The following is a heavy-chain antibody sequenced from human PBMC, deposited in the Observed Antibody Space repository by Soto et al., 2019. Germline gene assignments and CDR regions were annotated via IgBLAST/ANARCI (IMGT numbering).Heavy chain of an antibody. CDR2: IYYRGST. Sequence: SSETLSLTCTVSGVSVSSGSYYWSWIRQPPEKGLEWIGYIYYRGSTHYNPSLEGRVTISLDTSKSQFSLKLSSVTAADTAVYFCARDRRTGTTHFYYGMDVWGQGTTVTVSS. CDR3: ARDRRTGTTHFYYGMDV. CDR1: GVSVSSGSYY. D-gene: IGHD1-7*01. V-gene: IGHV4-61*01. J-gene: IGHJ6*02.